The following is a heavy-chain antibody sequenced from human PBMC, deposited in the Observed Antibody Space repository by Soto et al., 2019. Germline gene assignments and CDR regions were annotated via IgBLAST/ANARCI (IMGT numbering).Heavy chain of an antibody. D-gene: IGHD1-26*01. CDR3: ARGEWELQSYFDY. CDR1: GFTFSSYA. Sequence: EVQLLESGGGLVQPGGSLRLSCAASGFTFSSYAMSWVRQAPGKGLEWVSAISGSGGSTYYADSVKGRFTISRDNSKNTLYLQMNSLRAEDTAVYDCARGEWELQSYFDYWGQGTLVTVSS. J-gene: IGHJ4*02. V-gene: IGHV3-23*01. CDR2: ISGSGGST.